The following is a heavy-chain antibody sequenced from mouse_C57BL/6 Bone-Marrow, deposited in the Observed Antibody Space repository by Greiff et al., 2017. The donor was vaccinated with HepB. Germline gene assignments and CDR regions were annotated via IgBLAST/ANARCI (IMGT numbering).Heavy chain of an antibody. J-gene: IGHJ4*01. V-gene: IGHV5-12*01. CDR1: GFTFSDYY. Sequence: EVKVVESGGGLVQPGGSLKLSCAASGFTFSDYYMYWVRQTPEKRLEWVAYISNGGGSTYYPDTVKGRFTISRDNAKNTLYLQMSRLKSEDTAMYYCARCSSGPYWYAMDYWGQGTSVTVSS. CDR2: ISNGGGST. D-gene: IGHD3-2*02. CDR3: ARCSSGPYWYAMDY.